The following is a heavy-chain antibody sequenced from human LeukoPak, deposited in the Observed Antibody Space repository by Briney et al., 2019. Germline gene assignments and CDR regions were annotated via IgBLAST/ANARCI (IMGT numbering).Heavy chain of an antibody. CDR1: GGSISSSSYY. D-gene: IGHD4-17*01. CDR2: IYYSGST. V-gene: IGHV4-39*07. CDR3: ARDYGDYDRGYYYYMDV. Sequence: SETLSLTCTVSGGSISSSSYYWGWIRQPPGKGLEWIGSIYYSGSTYYNPSLKSRVTISVDTSKNQFSLKLSSVTAADTAVYYCARDYGDYDRGYYYYMDVWGKGTTVTVSS. J-gene: IGHJ6*03.